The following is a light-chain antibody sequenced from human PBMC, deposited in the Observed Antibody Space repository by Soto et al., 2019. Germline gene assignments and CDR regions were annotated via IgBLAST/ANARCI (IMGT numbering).Light chain of an antibody. CDR1: ESVRSN. V-gene: IGKV3D-15*01. J-gene: IGKJ4*01. CDR3: PQYGSGTFT. Sequence: EIVLTQSPGTLSLSPGERATLSCRASESVRSNLAWYQQTPGQAPRLLIYGASARATGIPARFNGSGAGTEFTRTISSLKSEDLSVASCPQYGSGTFTFSGGTKVDIK. CDR2: GAS.